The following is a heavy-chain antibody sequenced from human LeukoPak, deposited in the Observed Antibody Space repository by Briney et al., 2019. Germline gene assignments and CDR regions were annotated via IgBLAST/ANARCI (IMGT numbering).Heavy chain of an antibody. Sequence: SLRLSCAASGFIFTGYFMSWVRQAPGKGLEWVASIKHDGSEKYYVDSVRGRFTISRDNAKNSLYLQMNSLRAEDTAVYYCATLDGCNSNFDYWGQGTLVTVSS. CDR1: GFIFTGYF. CDR2: IKHDGSEK. D-gene: IGHD5-24*01. CDR3: ATLDGCNSNFDY. J-gene: IGHJ4*02. V-gene: IGHV3-7*01.